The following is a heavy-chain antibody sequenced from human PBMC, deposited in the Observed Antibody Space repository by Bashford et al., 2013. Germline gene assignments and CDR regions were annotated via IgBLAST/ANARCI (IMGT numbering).Heavy chain of an antibody. Sequence: SVKVSCKASGFTFTNSAVQWVRQARGQGLEWIGWIVVGNGNTNYALKLQERVTITRDMSTNTAYLELSGLRSEDTAVYYCASESPSSSWTLGLWGRGTLVTVSS. D-gene: IGHD6-13*01. V-gene: IGHV1-58*01. CDR1: GFTFTNSA. CDR3: ASESPSSSWTLGL. J-gene: IGHJ2*01. CDR2: IVVGNGNT.